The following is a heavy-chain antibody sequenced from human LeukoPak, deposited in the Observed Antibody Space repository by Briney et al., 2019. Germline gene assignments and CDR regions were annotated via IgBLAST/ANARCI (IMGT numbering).Heavy chain of an antibody. CDR3: ATVGVSHGALPH. V-gene: IGHV3-7*01. CDR2: IKQDGSEK. CDR1: GFTFSNYW. J-gene: IGHJ1*01. Sequence: PGGSLRLSCAASGFTFSNYWMTWVRQSPVKGLEWVANIKQDGSEKYYLDSVKGRFAISRDNAKNSLYLQMNSLRAEDTAVYYCATVGVSHGALPHWGQGTLVTVSS. D-gene: IGHD2-8*02.